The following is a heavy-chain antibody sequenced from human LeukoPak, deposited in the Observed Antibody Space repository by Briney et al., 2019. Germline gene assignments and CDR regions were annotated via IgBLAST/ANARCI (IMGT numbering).Heavy chain of an antibody. CDR2: INHSGST. Sequence: SETLSLTCAVYGGSFSGYYWSWIRQPPGKGLEWIGEINHSGSTNYNPSLKSRVTISVDTSKNQFSLKLSSVTAADTAVYYCARAGTIFGVVIIPSDYWGQGTLVTVSS. CDR3: ARAGTIFGVVIIPSDY. CDR1: GGSFSGYY. V-gene: IGHV4-34*01. J-gene: IGHJ4*02. D-gene: IGHD3-3*01.